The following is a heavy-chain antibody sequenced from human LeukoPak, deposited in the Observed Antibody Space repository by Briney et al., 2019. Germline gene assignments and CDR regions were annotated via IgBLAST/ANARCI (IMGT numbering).Heavy chain of an antibody. V-gene: IGHV3-33*01. J-gene: IGHJ4*02. CDR3: TRYNNDHFDY. D-gene: IGHD1-14*01. Sequence: GGSLRLSCAGSGFTFGGYGMHWFRQTPGMGLEWVAVIAYDGSRAFYADSVKGRFTISRDNSKNTMSVQMDDLRAEDTTVYYCTRYNNDHFDYWGQGTLVTVSS. CDR2: IAYDGSRA. CDR1: GFTFGGYG.